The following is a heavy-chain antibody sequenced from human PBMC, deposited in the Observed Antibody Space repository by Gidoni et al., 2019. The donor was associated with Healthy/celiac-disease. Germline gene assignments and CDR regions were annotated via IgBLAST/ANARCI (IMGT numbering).Heavy chain of an antibody. Sequence: EVQLVESGGGLVQPGRSLRLSCTASGFTFGTYAMSWFRQAPGKGLEWVGFIRSKAYGGTTEYAASVKGRFTISRDDSKSIAYLQMNSLKTEDTAVYYCTRGRGTDIVVVPAAIVWGQGTMVTVSS. CDR3: TRGRGTDIVVVPAAIV. CDR2: IRSKAYGGTT. V-gene: IGHV3-49*03. D-gene: IGHD2-2*01. J-gene: IGHJ3*01. CDR1: GFTFGTYA.